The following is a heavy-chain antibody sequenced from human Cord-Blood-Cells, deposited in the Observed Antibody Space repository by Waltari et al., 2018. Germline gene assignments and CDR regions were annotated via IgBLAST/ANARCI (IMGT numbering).Heavy chain of an antibody. CDR2: ISWNSGSI. D-gene: IGHD1-26*01. J-gene: IGHJ2*01. CDR1: GFTFDDYA. V-gene: IGHV3-9*01. CDR3: AKDKSGSYYWYFDL. Sequence: EVQLVESGGGLVQPGRSLRLSCAASGFTFDDYAMHWVRQAPGKGLEWVSGISWNSGSIGYADSVKCRFTISRDNSKNSLYLQMNSLRAEDTALYYCAKDKSGSYYWYFDLWGRGTLVTVSS.